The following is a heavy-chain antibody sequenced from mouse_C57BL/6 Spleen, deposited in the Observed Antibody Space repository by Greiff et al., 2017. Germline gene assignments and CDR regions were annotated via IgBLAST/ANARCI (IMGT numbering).Heavy chain of an antibody. V-gene: IGHV5-4*01. CDR2: ISDGGSYT. D-gene: IGHD2-4*01. CDR3: ARERGLRREDWYFDV. J-gene: IGHJ1*03. Sequence: DVKLVESGGGLVKPGGSLKLSCAASGFTFSSYAMSWVRQTPEKRLEWVATISDGGSYTYYPDNVKGRFTISRDNAKNNLYLQMSHLKSEDTAMYYCARERGLRREDWYFDVWGTGTTVTVSS. CDR1: GFTFSSYA.